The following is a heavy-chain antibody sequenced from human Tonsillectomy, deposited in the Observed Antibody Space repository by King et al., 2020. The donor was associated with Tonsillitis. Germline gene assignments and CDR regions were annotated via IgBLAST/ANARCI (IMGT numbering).Heavy chain of an antibody. Sequence: QLQESGPGLVKPSETLSLTCNVSGGSISNYYWSWIRQPPGKGLEWIGYIYYSGSTNYNPSLKSRVTISVDTSKNQCSLKLSSVTAADTAVYYCARVRRYGGKPDVFDIWGEETMVTLSS. CDR3: ARVRRYGGKPDVFDI. D-gene: IGHD4-23*01. CDR2: IYYSGST. J-gene: IGHJ3*02. CDR1: GGSISNYY. V-gene: IGHV4-59*01.